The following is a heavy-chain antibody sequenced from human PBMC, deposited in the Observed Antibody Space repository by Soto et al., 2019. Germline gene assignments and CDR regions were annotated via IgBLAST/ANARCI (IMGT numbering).Heavy chain of an antibody. CDR1: GYTFTNYD. CDR2: ISAYDGNT. D-gene: IGHD3-10*01. V-gene: IGHV1-18*01. J-gene: IGHJ6*03. CDR3: ARDTIMDV. Sequence: QVQLVQSGAEVMKPGASVKVSCQASGYTFTNYDVTWVRQAPGQGLEWMGGISAYDGNTDYGERFQGRVTMTTDTSTSTAYMELRSLRSDDTAVYYCARDTIMDVWGEGTTVTVSS.